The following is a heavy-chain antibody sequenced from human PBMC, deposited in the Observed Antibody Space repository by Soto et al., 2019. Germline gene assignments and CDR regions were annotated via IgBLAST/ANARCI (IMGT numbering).Heavy chain of an antibody. V-gene: IGHV3-30*18. Sequence: GGSLRLSCAAPGFTFSRYGMHWVRQAPGKGLEWVAVISYDGSNKYYSDSVKGRFTISRDNSKNTLYLQMNSLRAEDTAVYYCAKEGGAVVVPAAVIKPPDYWGQGTLVTVSS. CDR3: AKEGGAVVVPAAVIKPPDY. CDR1: GFTFSRYG. J-gene: IGHJ4*02. D-gene: IGHD2-2*01. CDR2: ISYDGSNK.